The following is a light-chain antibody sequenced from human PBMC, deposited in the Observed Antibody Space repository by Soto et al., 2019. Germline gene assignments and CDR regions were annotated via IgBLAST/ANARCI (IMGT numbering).Light chain of an antibody. Sequence: DVQMTQSPSTLSASVGDRVTITCRASQTINNWLAWYQQRPGKAPTFLIYKTSTLEPGVPSRFSGSGSGTAFTLTISSLQPEDFAIYYCQQYNTHPWTFGQGTRV. V-gene: IGKV1-5*03. J-gene: IGKJ1*01. CDR3: QQYNTHPWT. CDR2: KTS. CDR1: QTINNW.